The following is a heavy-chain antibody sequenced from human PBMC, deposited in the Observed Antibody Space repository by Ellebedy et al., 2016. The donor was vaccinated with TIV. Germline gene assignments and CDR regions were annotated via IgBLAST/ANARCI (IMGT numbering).Heavy chain of an antibody. V-gene: IGHV2-5*02. CDR3: AHRPVLRGFDP. D-gene: IGHD2/OR15-2a*01. J-gene: IGHJ5*02. Sequence: SGPTLVKPTQTLTLTCSFSGFSLTTTGVGVGWIRQPPGKALEWLALIYWDDDKRYSPSLKSRLTITMDTSKNQVALTMTNMDPVDTATYYCAHRPVLRGFDPWGQGTLVTVSS. CDR2: IYWDDDK. CDR1: GFSLTTTGVG.